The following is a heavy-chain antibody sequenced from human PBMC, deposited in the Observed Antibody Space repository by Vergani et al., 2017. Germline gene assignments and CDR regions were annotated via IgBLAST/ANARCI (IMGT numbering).Heavy chain of an antibody. CDR2: IYSTGST. J-gene: IGHJ6*02. V-gene: IGHV4-59*13. D-gene: IGHD3-9*01. CDR3: ARVMYRDEASTGYRLEGMDI. Sequence: QVQLEESGPGLVKPSETLSLTCTVSGGSFNTYYWSWIRQSPGKGLEWIGYIYSTGSTNYNPSLNSRVTMSVETSKNQFSLQLRSVTAADTAVYFCARVMYRDEASTGYRLEGMDIWGQGTTVTISS. CDR1: GGSFNTYY.